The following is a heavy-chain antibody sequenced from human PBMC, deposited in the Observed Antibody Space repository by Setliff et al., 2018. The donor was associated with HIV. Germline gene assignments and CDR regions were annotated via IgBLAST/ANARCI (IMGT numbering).Heavy chain of an antibody. V-gene: IGHV5-10-1*01. CDR1: GYTFTNYW. CDR2: IDPSDSYT. CDR3: ARRQWQWLEDY. J-gene: IGHJ4*02. D-gene: IGHD6-19*01. Sequence: GESLKISCKGSGYTFTNYWINWVRQMPGKGPEWMGRIDPSDSYTNYSPSFQGHVTISADKSISTAYLRWNSLKASDTAIYYCARRQWQWLEDYWGQGTLVTVSS.